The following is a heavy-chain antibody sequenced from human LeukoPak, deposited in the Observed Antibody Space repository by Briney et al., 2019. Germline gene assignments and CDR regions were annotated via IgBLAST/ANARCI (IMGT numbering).Heavy chain of an antibody. V-gene: IGHV1-46*01. D-gene: IGHD4-23*01. CDR2: INPSGGST. CDR1: GYTFTNYY. Sequence: ASVKVSCKASGYTFTNYYIHWVRQAPGQGLEWMGMINPSGGSTNYAQKFQGRVTMTRDTSTSTVYMELSSLGSEDTAVYYCAREEHGGYHDYWVQGTLVIASS. J-gene: IGHJ4*02. CDR3: AREEHGGYHDY.